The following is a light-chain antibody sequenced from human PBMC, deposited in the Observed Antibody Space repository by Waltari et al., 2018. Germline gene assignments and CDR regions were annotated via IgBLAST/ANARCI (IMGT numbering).Light chain of an antibody. CDR2: GKN. J-gene: IGLJ2*01. Sequence: SSELTQDPAVSVALGQTVRITCQGASLRASYASWDQQKSGQAPILGLFGKNKRPSGIPDRFSGYNSETTTSLTITGAQAEDEADYYCSSRDSSASHVLFAGGTKLTVL. CDR3: SSRDSSASHVL. V-gene: IGLV3-19*01. CDR1: SLRASY.